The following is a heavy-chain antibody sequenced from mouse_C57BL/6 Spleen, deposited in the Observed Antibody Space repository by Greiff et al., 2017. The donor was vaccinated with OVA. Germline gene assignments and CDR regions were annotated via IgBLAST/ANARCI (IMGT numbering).Heavy chain of an antibody. CDR2: ISSGSSTI. V-gene: IGHV5-17*01. CDR1: GFTFSDYG. D-gene: IGHD1-1*01. J-gene: IGHJ3*01. Sequence: EVKLVESGGGLVKPGGSLKLSCAASGFTFSDYGMHWVRQAPEKGLAWVAYISSGSSTIYYADTVKGRFPISRDNAKNTLFLQMTSLRSEDTAMYYCARTDYYGSSPWFAYWGQGTLVTVSA. CDR3: ARTDYYGSSPWFAY.